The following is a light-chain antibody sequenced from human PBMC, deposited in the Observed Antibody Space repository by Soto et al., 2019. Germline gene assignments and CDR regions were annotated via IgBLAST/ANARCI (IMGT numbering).Light chain of an antibody. CDR2: GAS. J-gene: IGKJ1*01. CDR1: QSISIY. CDR3: QQYLHTPRT. V-gene: IGKV1-39*01. Sequence: DIQTTQSPVSLSSSGGDRFTITCRAGQSISIYLNWYQLKPGKAPNLLMYGASYLKSGVPERFSGSGTGTDFTLTISNLQAEDVAVYYCQQYLHTPRTFGQGTKVHI.